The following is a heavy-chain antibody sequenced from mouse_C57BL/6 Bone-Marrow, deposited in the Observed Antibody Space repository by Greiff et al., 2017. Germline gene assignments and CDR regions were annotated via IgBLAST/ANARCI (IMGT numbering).Heavy chain of an antibody. V-gene: IGHV1-69*01. D-gene: IGHD1-1*01. CDR1: GYTFTSYW. CDR2: IDPSDSYT. CDR3: AREGYYGSSLYYFDY. Sequence: QVQLQQPGAELVMPGASVKLSCKASGYTFTSYWMHWVKQRPGQGLEWIGAIDPSDSYTNYNPKVKGMSTLTVDKSSSTAYMQLSSLTAEDSAVYYCAREGYYGSSLYYFDYWGQGTTLTVSS. J-gene: IGHJ2*01.